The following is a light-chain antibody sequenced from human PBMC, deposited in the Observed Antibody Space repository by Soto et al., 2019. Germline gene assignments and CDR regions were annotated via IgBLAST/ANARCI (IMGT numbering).Light chain of an antibody. CDR1: SSNIGSNT. CDR3: AAWDDSLIGYV. V-gene: IGLV1-44*01. CDR2: KNN. J-gene: IGLJ1*01. Sequence: QAVVAQPPSTSGAPGQRVTISCSGSSSNIGSNTVNWYQQLPGTAPTLLIYKNNQRPSGVPDRFSGSKSGTSASLAISGLQSEDGADYYCAAWDDSLIGYVFGSGTKLTVL.